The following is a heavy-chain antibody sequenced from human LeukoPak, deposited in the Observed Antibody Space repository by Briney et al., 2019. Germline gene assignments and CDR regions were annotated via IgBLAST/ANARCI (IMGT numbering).Heavy chain of an antibody. D-gene: IGHD6-19*01. V-gene: IGHV3-48*04. J-gene: IGHJ5*02. Sequence: GGSLRLSCAASGFTFSSYSMSWIRQAPGKGLEWVSYISSSGSTIYYADSVKGRFTISRDNAKNSLYLQMNSLRAEDTAVYYCARDYPAWAVAGYWFDPWGQGTLVTVSS. CDR2: ISSSGSTI. CDR1: GFTFSSYS. CDR3: ARDYPAWAVAGYWFDP.